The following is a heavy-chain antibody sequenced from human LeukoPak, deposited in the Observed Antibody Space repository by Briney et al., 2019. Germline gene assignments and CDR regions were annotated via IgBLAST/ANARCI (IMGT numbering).Heavy chain of an antibody. CDR2: INHSGST. J-gene: IGHJ5*02. V-gene: IGHV4-34*01. Sequence: KPSETLSLTCAVYGGSFSGYYWSWIRQPPGKGLEWIGEINHSGSTNYNPSLKSRVTISVDTSKNQFSLKLSSVTAADTAVYYCARGPGYYDSSGYYSNWFDPWGQGTLVTVSS. D-gene: IGHD3-22*01. CDR1: GGSFSGYY. CDR3: ARGPGYYDSSGYYSNWFDP.